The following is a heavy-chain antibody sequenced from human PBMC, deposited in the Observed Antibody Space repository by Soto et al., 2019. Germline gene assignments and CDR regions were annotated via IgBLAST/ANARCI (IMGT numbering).Heavy chain of an antibody. J-gene: IGHJ4*02. CDR2: IIPIFGTA. CDR1: GGTFSSYA. V-gene: IGHV1-69*13. D-gene: IGHD6-13*01. CDR3: ARDYPQYSSSWPPFFDY. Sequence: GASVKVSCKASGGTFSSYAISWVRQAPGQGLEWMGGIIPIFGTANYAQKFQGRVTITADESTSTAYMELSSLRSEDTAVYYCARDYPQYSSSWPPFFDYWGQGTLVTVSS.